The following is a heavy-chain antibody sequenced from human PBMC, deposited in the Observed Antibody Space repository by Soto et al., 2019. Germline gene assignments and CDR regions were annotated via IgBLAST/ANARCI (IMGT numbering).Heavy chain of an antibody. CDR2: IYYSGST. Sequence: QVQLQESGPGLVKPSQTLSLTCTVSGGSIISGGYYWTWIRLHPGKGLEWIGYIYYSGSTYYNPSLKSRDTISVDTYKNQFSLKLSSVTAADTAVYYCARVGGINWFDPWGQGTLVTFSS. CDR3: ARVGGINWFDP. D-gene: IGHD3-16*01. V-gene: IGHV4-31*03. J-gene: IGHJ5*02. CDR1: GGSIISGGYY.